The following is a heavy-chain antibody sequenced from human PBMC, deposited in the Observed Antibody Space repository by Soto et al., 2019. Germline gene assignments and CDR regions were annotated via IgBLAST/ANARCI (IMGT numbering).Heavy chain of an antibody. Sequence: EVQLVESGGGLVQPGGSLRLSCAASGFTFSSYEMNWVRQAPGKGLEWVSYISSSGSTIYYADSVKGRFTISRDNAKNSLYLQMNSLRAEDTAVYYCARVTVDTAMAWVWVDYYYYYGMDVWGQGTTVTVSS. CDR2: ISSSGSTI. V-gene: IGHV3-48*03. J-gene: IGHJ6*02. D-gene: IGHD5-18*01. CDR3: ARVTVDTAMAWVWVDYYYYYGMDV. CDR1: GFTFSSYE.